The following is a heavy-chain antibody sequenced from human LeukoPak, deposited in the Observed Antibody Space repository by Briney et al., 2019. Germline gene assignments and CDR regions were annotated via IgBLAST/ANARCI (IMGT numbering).Heavy chain of an antibody. CDR3: ARGLDYDILTGYYRDWYFDL. J-gene: IGHJ2*01. D-gene: IGHD3-9*01. CDR2: IYYSGST. CDR1: GGSFSGYY. V-gene: IGHV4-31*11. Sequence: PSETLSLTCAVYGGSFSGYYWSWIRQHPGKGLEWIGYIYYSGSTYYNPSLKSRVTISVDTSKNQFSLKLSSVTAADTAVYYCARGLDYDILTGYYRDWYFDLWGRGTLVTVSS.